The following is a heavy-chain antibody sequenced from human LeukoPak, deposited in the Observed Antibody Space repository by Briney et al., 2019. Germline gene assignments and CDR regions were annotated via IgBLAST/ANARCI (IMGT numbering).Heavy chain of an antibody. J-gene: IGHJ4*02. V-gene: IGHV3-23*01. CDR3: AKAQRGFDDFWSGYDY. CDR1: GYTFSSYG. D-gene: IGHD3-3*01. CDR2: IVGSGERT. Sequence: GGSLRLSCAASGYTFSSYGLAWVRQAPGKGLEWVASIVGSGERTYYADSVKGRFTISRDNSKNTLDVQMNSLRVEDTAVYYCAKAQRGFDDFWSGYDYWGQGSLVTVSA.